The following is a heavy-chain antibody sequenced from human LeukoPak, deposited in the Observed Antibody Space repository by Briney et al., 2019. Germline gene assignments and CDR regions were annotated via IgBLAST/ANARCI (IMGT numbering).Heavy chain of an antibody. CDR2: INPNSGDT. CDR3: ATGRAYGDYFDAFDI. CDR1: GYTFTDYY. J-gene: IGHJ3*02. Sequence: GASVKVSCKASGYTFTDYYMHWVRQAPGQGLEWMGWINPNSGDTNYAQKFQGRVTMTRDTSISTAYMELSRLRSDDTAVYYCATGRAYGDYFDAFDIWGQGTMVTVSS. V-gene: IGHV1-2*02. D-gene: IGHD4-17*01.